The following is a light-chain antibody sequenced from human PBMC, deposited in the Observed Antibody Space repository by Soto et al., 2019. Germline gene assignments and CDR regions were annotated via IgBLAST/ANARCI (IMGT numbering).Light chain of an antibody. CDR2: AAS. V-gene: IGKV1-17*01. J-gene: IGKJ4*01. CDR3: LQMNSYLELC. Sequence: DSQMTQSPSSLSASVGDRVTITCRASQSIRNDLGWSQQKSGKDPMRLIYAASTLQTGVPSRFSVSGSRRQYTLTISGLQPEEYATYYCLQMNSYLELCFGGWTKVE. CDR1: QSIRND.